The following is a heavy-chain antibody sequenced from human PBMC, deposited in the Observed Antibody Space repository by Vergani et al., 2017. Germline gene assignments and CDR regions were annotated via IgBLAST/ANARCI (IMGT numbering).Heavy chain of an antibody. CDR3: AREPANVYYLDV. Sequence: VQLVESGGGVVQPGTSLRLSCVVSGFALNRHAMYWVRQAPGKGLEWISYISDSGRTIYYAESVKGRFTISRDNAKNFLYLQMNSLRAEDTAIYYCAREPANVYYLDVWGKGTTVTVSS. CDR2: ISDSGRTI. CDR1: GFALNRHA. J-gene: IGHJ6*03. D-gene: IGHD3-10*02. V-gene: IGHV3-48*03.